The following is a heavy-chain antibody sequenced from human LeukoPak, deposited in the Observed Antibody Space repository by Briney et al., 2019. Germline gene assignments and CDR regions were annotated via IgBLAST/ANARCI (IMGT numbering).Heavy chain of an antibody. CDR1: GGSFSGYY. CDR2: INHSGST. CDR3: ARGDDSGSYFPFDY. Sequence: SETLSLTCAVYGGSFSGYYWSWIRQPPGKGLEWIGEINHSGSTNYNPSLKSRVTISVDTSKNQFSLKLSSVTAADTAVYYCARGDDSGSYFPFDYWAREPWSPSPQ. D-gene: IGHD3-10*01. J-gene: IGHJ4*02. V-gene: IGHV4-34*01.